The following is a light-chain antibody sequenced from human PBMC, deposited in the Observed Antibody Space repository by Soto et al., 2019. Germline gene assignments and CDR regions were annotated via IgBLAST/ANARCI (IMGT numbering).Light chain of an antibody. CDR2: DAS. CDR3: QQYYNYST. CDR1: QTISSW. J-gene: IGKJ1*01. Sequence: DVKVTLSPSAVPAYVGDRVTIACRASQTISSWLAWYQQKPGKAPDLLIYDASRLAGGVPSRFSGSESGTEFTLTIGSLQPDDFATYFCQQYYNYSTFGQGTKADI. V-gene: IGKV1-5*01.